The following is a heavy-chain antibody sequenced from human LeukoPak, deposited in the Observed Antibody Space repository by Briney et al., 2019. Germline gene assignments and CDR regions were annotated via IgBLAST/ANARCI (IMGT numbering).Heavy chain of an antibody. Sequence: SETLSLTCAVYGGSFSGYYWSWIRQPPGKGLEWIGEINHSGSTNYNPSLKSRVIISVDTSKNQFSLKLSSVTAADTAVYYCARFKVEMPTVFLYYYYGMDVWGQGTTVTVSS. J-gene: IGHJ6*02. CDR1: GGSFSGYY. CDR3: ARFKVEMPTVFLYYYYGMDV. D-gene: IGHD5-24*01. CDR2: INHSGST. V-gene: IGHV4-34*01.